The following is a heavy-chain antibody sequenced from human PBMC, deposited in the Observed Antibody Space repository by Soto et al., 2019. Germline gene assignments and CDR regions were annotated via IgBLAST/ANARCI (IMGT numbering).Heavy chain of an antibody. CDR2: VYYSGGA. CDR3: GRVVEGATRHTDFDS. D-gene: IGHD2-21*01. J-gene: IGHJ5*01. CDR1: GVSISSSHSF. V-gene: IGHV4-39*01. Sequence: KSSETLSLTCAVSGVSISSSHSFWGWIRQPPGKGLEFIANVYYSGGAHYNPSLKSRVTISVDTATNQVSLRLSSVTAADTAVYFCGRVVEGATRHTDFDSWGQGTLVTVSS.